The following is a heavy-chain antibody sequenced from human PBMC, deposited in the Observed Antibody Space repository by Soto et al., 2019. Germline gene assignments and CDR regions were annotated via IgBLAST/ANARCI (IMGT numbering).Heavy chain of an antibody. Sequence: SQTLSLTCTVFGGSISTYYWDWIRQPAGKGLEWIGRIYTSGSTNYNPSLKSRVTMSVDTSKNQFSLNLKSVTAADTAVYYCECQRQSGPCYSYYGMYVWRQRTTGTV. CDR2: IYTSGST. V-gene: IGHV4-4*07. D-gene: IGHD3-10*01. J-gene: IGHJ6*02. CDR3: ECQRQSGPCYSYYGMYV. CDR1: GGSISTYY.